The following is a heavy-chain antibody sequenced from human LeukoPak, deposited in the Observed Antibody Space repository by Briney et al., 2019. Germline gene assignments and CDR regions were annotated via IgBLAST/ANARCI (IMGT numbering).Heavy chain of an antibody. V-gene: IGHV3-23*01. CDR1: GFTFSSYA. D-gene: IGHD6-13*01. CDR2: ISGSGGST. CDR3: AKASSSWYYFDY. J-gene: IGHJ4*02. Sequence: GGSLRLSCAASGFTFSSYAISWVRQAPGKGLEWVSAISGSGGSTYYADSVKGRFTISRDNSKNTLYLQMNSLRAEDTAVYYCAKASSSWYYFDYWGQGTLVTVSS.